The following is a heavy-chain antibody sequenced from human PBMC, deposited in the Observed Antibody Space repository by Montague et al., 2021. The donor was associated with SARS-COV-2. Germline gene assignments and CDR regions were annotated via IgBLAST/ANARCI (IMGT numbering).Heavy chain of an antibody. CDR1: GGSISSGSYY. D-gene: IGHD2-2*01. V-gene: IGHV4-61*02. CDR3: ARAALPGRKNWFDP. CDR2: IYTSGGA. Sequence: TLSLTCSVSGGSISSGSYYWSWIRQPAGKGLEWIGRIYTSGGANYNPSLNSRVTLSVDTSKNQFSLNLTSVTAADTAVYYCARAALPGRKNWFDPWGQGTLVTVSS. J-gene: IGHJ5*02.